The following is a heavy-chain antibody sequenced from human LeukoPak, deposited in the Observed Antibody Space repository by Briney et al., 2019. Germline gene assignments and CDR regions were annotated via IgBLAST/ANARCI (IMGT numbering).Heavy chain of an antibody. CDR2: ISYDGSNK. J-gene: IGHJ4*02. D-gene: IGHD1-26*01. Sequence: PGGSLRLSCAASGFTFSSYAMHWVRQAPGKGLEWVALISYDGSNKYYADSVKGRYTISRDNSKNTLYLQMNSLRAEDTAVYYCARFYAYEWELPHWGQGTLVTVSS. CDR3: ARFYAYEWELPH. CDR1: GFTFSSYA. V-gene: IGHV3-30*04.